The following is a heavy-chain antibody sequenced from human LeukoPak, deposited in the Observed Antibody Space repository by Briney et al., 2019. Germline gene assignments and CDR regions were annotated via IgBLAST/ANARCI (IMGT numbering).Heavy chain of an antibody. J-gene: IGHJ6*02. CDR3: ARGGYCSSTSCYRSYYYGMDV. Sequence: PSETLSLTCAVYGGSFSGYYWSWIRQPPGKGLEWIGEINHSGSTNYNPSLKSRVTISVDTSKNQFSLKLGSVTAADTAVYYCARGGYCSSTSCYRSYYYGMDVWGQGTTVTVSS. V-gene: IGHV4-34*01. D-gene: IGHD2-2*02. CDR1: GGSFSGYY. CDR2: INHSGST.